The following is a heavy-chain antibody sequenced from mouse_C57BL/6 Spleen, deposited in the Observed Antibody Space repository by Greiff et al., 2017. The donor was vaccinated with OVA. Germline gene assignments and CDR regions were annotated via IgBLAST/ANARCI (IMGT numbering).Heavy chain of an antibody. V-gene: IGHV1-54*01. J-gene: IGHJ3*01. CDR2: INPGSGGT. D-gene: IGHD2-1*01. CDR3: ARGGNSFAY. Sequence: VQLQQSGAELVRPGPSVKVSCKASGYAFTNYLIEWVKQRPGQGLEWIGVINPGSGGTNYNEKFKGKATLTADKSSSTAYMQLSSLTSEDSAVYFCARGGNSFAYWGQGTLVTVSA. CDR1: GYAFTNYL.